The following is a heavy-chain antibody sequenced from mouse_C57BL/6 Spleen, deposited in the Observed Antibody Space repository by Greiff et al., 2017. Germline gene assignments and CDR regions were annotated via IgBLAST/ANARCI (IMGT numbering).Heavy chain of an antibody. CDR1: GFTFSDYG. J-gene: IGHJ3*01. V-gene: IGHV5-17*01. CDR2: ISSGSSTI. CDR3: AKNYGYFSFAY. Sequence: EVKLVESGGGLVKPGGSLKLSCAASGFTFSDYGMHWVRQAPEKGLEWVAYISSGSSTIYYADTVKGRFTISRDNAKNTLFLQMTSLRSEDTAMYYCAKNYGYFSFAYWGQGTLVTVSA. D-gene: IGHD2-2*01.